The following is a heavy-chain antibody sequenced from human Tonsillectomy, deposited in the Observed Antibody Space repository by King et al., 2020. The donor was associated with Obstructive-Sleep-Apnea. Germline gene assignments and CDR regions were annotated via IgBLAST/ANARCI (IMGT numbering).Heavy chain of an antibody. J-gene: IGHJ6*02. CDR3: AKYSGSYYWYYYGMDV. D-gene: IGHD1-26*01. Sequence: QMVQSGGGVVQPWRSLRVSCGASVFTFSSYGLHWVRQGPGKGRGWVAFIWDVGRNKYSAASVKGRFTISRDNSKNTLYLQMNSLRAEDTAVYYCAKYSGSYYWYYYGMDVWGQGTTVTVSS. CDR1: VFTFSSYG. CDR2: IWDVGRNK. V-gene: IGHV3-33*06.